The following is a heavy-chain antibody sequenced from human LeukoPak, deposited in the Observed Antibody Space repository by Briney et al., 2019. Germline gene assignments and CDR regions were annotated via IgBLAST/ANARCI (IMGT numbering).Heavy chain of an antibody. Sequence: GGSLRPSCAASGFTFSSYWMNWARQAPGKVLEWVASINHNVNVNYYVDSVKGRFTISRDNDKHSLYLQMSTLSAEDTAVYFCARGGGLDVWGQGATVTVSS. CDR1: GFTFSSYW. V-gene: IGHV3-7*03. J-gene: IGHJ6*02. CDR3: ARGGGLDV. CDR2: INHNVNVN. D-gene: IGHD3-16*01.